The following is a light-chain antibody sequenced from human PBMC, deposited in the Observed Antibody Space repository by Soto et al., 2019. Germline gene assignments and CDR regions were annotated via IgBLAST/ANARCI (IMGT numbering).Light chain of an antibody. CDR2: ETF. J-gene: IGKJ4*01. CDR1: QSVDSC. V-gene: IGKV3-11*01. Sequence: DIVLTQSPSTLSLSPVEGATLACRASQSVDSCLAWYQQKPGLPPRLLIYETFRRATAIPARFSGSGSGTDFTLTISSLEPEDFAVYYCQQCSNWPLTFGGGTK. CDR3: QQCSNWPLT.